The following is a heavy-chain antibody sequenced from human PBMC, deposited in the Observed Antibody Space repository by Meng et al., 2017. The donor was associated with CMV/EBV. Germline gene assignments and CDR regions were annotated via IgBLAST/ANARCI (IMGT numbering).Heavy chain of an antibody. CDR2: IRSKANSYAT. CDR1: GSA. D-gene: IGHD5-18*01. Sequence: GSAMHWVSQASGKGLEWVGRIRSKANSYATAYAASVKGRFTISRDDSKNTAYLQMNSLKTEDTAVYYCTRDKGEWIQLWLHNWFDPWGQGTLVTVSS. J-gene: IGHJ5*02. V-gene: IGHV3-73*01. CDR3: TRDKGEWIQLWLHNWFDP.